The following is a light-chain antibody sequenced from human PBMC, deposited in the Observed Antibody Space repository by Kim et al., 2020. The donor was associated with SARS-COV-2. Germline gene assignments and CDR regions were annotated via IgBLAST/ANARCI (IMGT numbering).Light chain of an antibody. J-gene: IGLJ1*01. CDR3: QAWDTSTAV. CDR1: KVGDKF. Sequence: VSPGQTANITCSGDKVGDKFACWYQQKAGQSPVLVIYQDNKRPSGIPERFSGSNSGNTATLTISGTQAMDEADYYCQAWDTSTAVFGTGTKVTVL. CDR2: QDN. V-gene: IGLV3-1*01.